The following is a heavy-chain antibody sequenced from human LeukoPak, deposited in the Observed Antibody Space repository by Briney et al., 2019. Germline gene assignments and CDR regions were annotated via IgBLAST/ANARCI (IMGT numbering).Heavy chain of an antibody. CDR2: INPSGGST. J-gene: IGHJ6*02. Sequence: GASVKVSCKASGYTFTSYYMHWVRQAPGQGLEWMGIINPSGGSTSYAQKFQGRVTMTRDTSTSTVYMELSSLRSEDTAVYYCARVTYDIVVVPAAMPFEAPGYYYYYYGMDVWGQGTTVTVSS. V-gene: IGHV1-46*01. CDR1: GYTFTSYY. D-gene: IGHD2-2*01. CDR3: ARVTYDIVVVPAAMPFEAPGYYYYYYGMDV.